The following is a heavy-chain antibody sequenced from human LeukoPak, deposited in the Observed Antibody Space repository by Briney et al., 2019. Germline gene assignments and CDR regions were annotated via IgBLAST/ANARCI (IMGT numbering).Heavy chain of an antibody. CDR1: GGSFSDYY. J-gene: IGHJ4*02. Sequence: SETLSLTCAVYGGSFSDYYWSWIRQPPGKGLEWIGEINHSGTTNYNPSLKSRVTISVDTSKNQFSLKLSSVTAADTAVYYCARSDILTGYPDYLGQGTLVTVSS. CDR2: INHSGTT. D-gene: IGHD3-9*01. V-gene: IGHV4-34*01. CDR3: ARSDILTGYPDY.